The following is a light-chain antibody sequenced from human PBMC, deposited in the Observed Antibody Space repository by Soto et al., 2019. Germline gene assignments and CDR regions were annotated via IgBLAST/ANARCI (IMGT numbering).Light chain of an antibody. CDR3: QQLDLYPST. V-gene: IGKV1-9*01. CDR2: AAT. CDR1: RDINSY. Sequence: IQLTQSPSSLSASVGDRVTITCRASRDINSYLAWYQQKPGKAPNLLIYAATSLQSGVPSRFSGSGSGTEFTLTISSLQPEDFATYYCQQLDLYPSTFGGGTKVDI. J-gene: IGKJ4*01.